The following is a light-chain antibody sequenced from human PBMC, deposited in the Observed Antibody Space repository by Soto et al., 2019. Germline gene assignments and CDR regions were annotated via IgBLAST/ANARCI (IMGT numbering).Light chain of an antibody. CDR1: QSISTS. J-gene: IGKJ1*01. Sequence: DVQMTQSPSTLSASVGDRVTITCRSGQSISTSLTWYQQKPGKAPKLLIYHASSLESGVPSRFSGSGSGTDFTLTISRLEPEDFATYYCQHYNSYSEAFGQGTKVDI. CDR3: QHYNSYSEA. V-gene: IGKV1-5*01. CDR2: HAS.